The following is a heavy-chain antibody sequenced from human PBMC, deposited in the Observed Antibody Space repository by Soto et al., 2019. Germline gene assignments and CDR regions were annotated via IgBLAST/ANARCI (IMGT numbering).Heavy chain of an antibody. Sequence: SETLSLTCTVSGGSISSYYWSWIRQPPGKGLEWIGYIYYSGSTNYNPSLKSRVTISVDTSKNQFSLKLSSVTAADTAVYYCARAPRGPYIVGNLFDPWAQRTLVTVSS. CDR3: ARAPRGPYIVGNLFDP. V-gene: IGHV4-59*08. J-gene: IGHJ5*02. CDR1: GGSISSYY. D-gene: IGHD2-21*01. CDR2: IYYSGST.